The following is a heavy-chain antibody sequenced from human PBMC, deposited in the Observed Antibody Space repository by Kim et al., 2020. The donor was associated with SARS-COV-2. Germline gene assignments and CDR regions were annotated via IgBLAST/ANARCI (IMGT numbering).Heavy chain of an antibody. Sequence: GGSLRLSCAASGFTFDDYAMHWVRQSPGKGLEWVCLITVDGGITHYADSVKGRFTITRDNRKNSLSLQMNSLRTEDTASYYCAKDKGIFVVTYAMGAWG. J-gene: IGHJ6*02. CDR2: ITVDGGIT. CDR3: AKDKGIFVVTYAMGA. D-gene: IGHD3-3*01. CDR1: GFTFDDYA. V-gene: IGHV3-43*02.